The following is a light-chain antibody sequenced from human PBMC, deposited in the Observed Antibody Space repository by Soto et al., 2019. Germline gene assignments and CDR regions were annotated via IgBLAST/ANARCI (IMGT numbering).Light chain of an antibody. V-gene: IGLV2-8*01. CDR2: EVN. J-gene: IGLJ2*01. CDR3: SSYAGSNNVI. CDR1: SSDVGGYNY. Sequence: QSALTQPPSASGSPGQSVTISCTGTSSDVGGYNYVSWYQQHPGKVPKLIIYEVNKRPSGIPDRCSGSKSGTTASLTVSGLQAEDEADYYCSSYAGSNNVIFGGGTKLTVL.